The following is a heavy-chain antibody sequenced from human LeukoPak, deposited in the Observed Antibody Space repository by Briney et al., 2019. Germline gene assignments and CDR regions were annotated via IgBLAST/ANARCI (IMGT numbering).Heavy chain of an antibody. CDR1: GSTFSSYE. J-gene: IGHJ4*02. CDR2: ISSSGSTI. CDR3: ARERGNYYDSSGYYYY. V-gene: IGHV3-48*03. Sequence: GGSLRLSCAASGSTFSSYEMNWVRQAPGKGLEWVSYISSSGSTIYYADSVKGRFTISRDNAKNSLYLQMNSLRAEDTAVYYCARERGNYYDSSGYYYYWGQGTLVTVSS. D-gene: IGHD3-22*01.